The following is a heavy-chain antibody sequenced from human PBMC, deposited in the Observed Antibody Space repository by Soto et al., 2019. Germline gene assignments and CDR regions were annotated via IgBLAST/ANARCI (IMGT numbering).Heavy chain of an antibody. CDR3: ARVWGAFVVVPRYYGMDV. J-gene: IGHJ6*02. Sequence: ASVKVSCKASGYTFTSYGISWVRQAPGQGLEWMGWISAYNGNTNYAQKLQGRVTMTTDTSTSTAYMELRSLRSDDTAVYYCARVWGAFVVVPRYYGMDVWGQGTTVTVSS. D-gene: IGHD2-2*01. CDR1: GYTFTSYG. CDR2: ISAYNGNT. V-gene: IGHV1-18*01.